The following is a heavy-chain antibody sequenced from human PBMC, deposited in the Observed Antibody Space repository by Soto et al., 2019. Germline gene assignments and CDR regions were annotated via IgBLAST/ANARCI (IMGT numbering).Heavy chain of an antibody. CDR1: GYTFTGYY. CDR3: ANDWSQNYYYGMDV. J-gene: IGHJ6*02. Sequence: GASVKVSCKASGYTFTGYYMHWVRQAPGQGLEWMGWINPNSGGTNYAQKFQGRVTMTRDTSISTAYMELSRLRSDDTAVYYCANDWSQNYYYGMDVWGQGTTVTVSS. D-gene: IGHD3-9*01. V-gene: IGHV1-2*02. CDR2: INPNSGGT.